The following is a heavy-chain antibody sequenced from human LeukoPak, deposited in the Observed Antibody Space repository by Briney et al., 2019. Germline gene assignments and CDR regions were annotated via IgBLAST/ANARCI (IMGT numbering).Heavy chain of an antibody. V-gene: IGHV1-46*01. CDR1: GDTSTTYY. CDR3: AREAPHDILTSIDY. J-gene: IGHJ4*02. CDR2: INPSGDYT. D-gene: IGHD3-9*01. Sequence: ASVKFSCKASGDTSTTYYINWVRQAPGQGLEWMGMINPSGDYTNYAQKFQGRVTMTRDTSTSTVYMELSSLRSEDTAVYYCAREAPHDILTSIDYWGQGTLVTVSS.